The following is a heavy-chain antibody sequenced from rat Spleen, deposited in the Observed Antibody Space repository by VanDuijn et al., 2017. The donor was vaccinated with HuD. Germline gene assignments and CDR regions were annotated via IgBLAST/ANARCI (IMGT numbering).Heavy chain of an antibody. CDR1: GFTFNNYW. Sequence: EVQLVESGGGLVQPGRSLRLSCVASGFTFNNYWMTWIRQAPGKGLEWVASIINTGGSTYYPDSVKGRFTISRDNAKSTLYLQMNSLRSEDTATYYCTRHSNWGFDYWGQGVMVTVSS. CDR3: TRHSNWGFDY. D-gene: IGHD5-1*01. CDR2: IINTGGST. J-gene: IGHJ2*01. V-gene: IGHV5-31*01.